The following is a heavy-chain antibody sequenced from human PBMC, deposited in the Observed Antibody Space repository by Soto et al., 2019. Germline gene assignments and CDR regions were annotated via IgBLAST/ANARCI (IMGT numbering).Heavy chain of an antibody. CDR3: AKGRGGSGSLTPRVDF. Sequence: EVQLLESGGGLVQPGGSLRPSCAASGFTFNNYAMSWVRQVPGKGLEWVSAISGGGDTTSYADSVKGRFTVSRDGSKNTLYLQMNSLRAEDTAVYYCAKGRGGSGSLTPRVDFWGQGTLVTVSS. D-gene: IGHD3-10*01. J-gene: IGHJ4*02. V-gene: IGHV3-23*01. CDR2: ISGGGDTT. CDR1: GFTFNNYA.